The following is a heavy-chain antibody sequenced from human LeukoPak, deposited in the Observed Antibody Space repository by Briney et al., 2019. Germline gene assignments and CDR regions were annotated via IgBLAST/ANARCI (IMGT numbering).Heavy chain of an antibody. CDR1: GIIFSNAW. D-gene: IGHD5-18*01. Sequence: GESLRLSCGASGIIFSNAWMSWVRQAPGKGLEWVGRIKSKTFGGTTDYAAPVKGRYTISRDDSKDTLYLQMNSLKTEDTAVYYCTTIGYSYGRSWGQGTLVTVSS. CDR2: IKSKTFGGTT. J-gene: IGHJ4*02. V-gene: IGHV3-15*01. CDR3: TTIGYSYGRS.